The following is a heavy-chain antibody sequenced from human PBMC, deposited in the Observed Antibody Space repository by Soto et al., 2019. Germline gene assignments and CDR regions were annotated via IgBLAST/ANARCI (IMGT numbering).Heavy chain of an antibody. CDR1: GFTFSSYW. J-gene: IGHJ4*02. Sequence: EVQLVESGGGLVQPGGSLRLSCAASGFTFSSYWMHWVRQVPGKGLVWVSRISSDGGDTSYADSVKGRFTISRDNARNTLYQQMSSLRAEDTAVYYCARDVGHCVINTCYKPDYWGQGTLVTVSS. CDR3: ARDVGHCVINTCYKPDY. CDR2: ISSDGGDT. V-gene: IGHV3-74*01. D-gene: IGHD3-22*01.